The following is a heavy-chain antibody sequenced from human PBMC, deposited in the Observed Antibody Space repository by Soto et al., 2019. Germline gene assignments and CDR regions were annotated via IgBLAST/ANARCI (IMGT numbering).Heavy chain of an antibody. Sequence: VQLVQSGAEMKTPGASVKVSCRASGYTFLNYAIIWVRQAPGQGLEWMGWTSAYGGDTHYAQKFQGRVIMTTDTSTSTAYMELRSLKSDDTAVYYCARALYSTGWQPGMRTWLDPWGQGTLVTVSP. CDR2: TSAYGGDT. CDR1: GYTFLNYA. CDR3: ARALYSTGWQPGMRTWLDP. V-gene: IGHV1-18*01. D-gene: IGHD6-19*01. J-gene: IGHJ5*02.